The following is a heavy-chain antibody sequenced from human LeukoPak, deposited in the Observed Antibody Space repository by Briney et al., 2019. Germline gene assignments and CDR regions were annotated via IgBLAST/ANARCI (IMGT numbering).Heavy chain of an antibody. CDR1: GFTFSGYW. Sequence: PGGSLRLSCVASGFTFSGYWMSWVRQAPGKGLEWVANIMKDGSTKKYVDSVKGRFTISRDNAKNSLYLQMNSLRAEDTAVYYCARDGSSSWYAANWFDPWGQGTLVTVSS. CDR3: ARDGSSSWYAANWFDP. CDR2: IMKDGSTK. D-gene: IGHD6-13*01. V-gene: IGHV3-7*01. J-gene: IGHJ5*02.